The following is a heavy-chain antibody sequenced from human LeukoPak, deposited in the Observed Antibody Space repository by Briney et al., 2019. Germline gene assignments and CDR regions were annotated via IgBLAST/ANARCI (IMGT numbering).Heavy chain of an antibody. CDR1: GGSTNSYYY. J-gene: IGHJ4*02. CDR3: ATNIPTATTSPPLGY. CDR2: IDYSGRT. D-gene: IGHD1-26*01. Sequence: KPSETLSLTCTVSGGSTNSYYYWSWIRQPPGKGLEWIGYIDYSGRTKYSPSLKSRVTISVDTSKNQFSLRLSSVTAADTAVYYCATNIPTATTSPPLGYWGQGTLVTVSS. V-gene: IGHV4-59*08.